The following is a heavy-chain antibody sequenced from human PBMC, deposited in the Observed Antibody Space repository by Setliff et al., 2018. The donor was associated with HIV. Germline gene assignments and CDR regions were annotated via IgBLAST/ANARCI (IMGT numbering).Heavy chain of an antibody. CDR1: GGSISRGSYS. J-gene: IGHJ4*02. CDR2: ISYTGIT. D-gene: IGHD6-19*01. CDR3: ARLRQWLAFFDS. V-gene: IGHV4-39*01. Sequence: TLSLTCTVSGGSISRGSYSWGWIRQPPGKGLEWIGSISYTGITNYNLSLKSRVTISVDTSQNQFSLKLTSVTAADTAVYYCARLRQWLAFFDSWGQGTLVTVSS.